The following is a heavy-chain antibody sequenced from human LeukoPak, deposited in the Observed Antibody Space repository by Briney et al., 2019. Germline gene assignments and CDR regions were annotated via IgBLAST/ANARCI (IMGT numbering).Heavy chain of an antibody. J-gene: IGHJ6*03. V-gene: IGHV4-59*12. D-gene: IGHD1-26*01. CDR2: IYYSGSA. CDR1: GGSISSYY. Sequence: SETLSLTCTVSGGSISSYYWSWIRQPPGKGLEWIGYIYYSGSANYNPSLKSRVTISVDKSKDQVSLKLTSVTAADTAVYYCARLSVIVGAALEYYYYYMDVWGQGTTVTVSS. CDR3: ARLSVIVGAALEYYYYYMDV.